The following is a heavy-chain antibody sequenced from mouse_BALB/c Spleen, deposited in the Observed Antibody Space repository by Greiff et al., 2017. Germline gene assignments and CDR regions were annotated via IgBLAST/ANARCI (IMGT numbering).Heavy chain of an antibody. V-gene: IGHV7-3*02. Sequence: EVQLVESGGGLVQPGGSLRLSCATSGFTFTDYYMSWVRQPPGKALEWLGFIRNKANGYTTEYSASVKGRFTISRDNSQSILYLQMNTLRAEDSATYYCARDMGDCWGQGTTLTVSS. CDR1: GFTFTDYY. CDR3: ARDMGDC. CDR2: IRNKANGYTT. J-gene: IGHJ2*01.